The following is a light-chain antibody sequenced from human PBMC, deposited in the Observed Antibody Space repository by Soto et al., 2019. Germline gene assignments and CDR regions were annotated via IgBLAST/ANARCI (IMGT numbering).Light chain of an antibody. Sequence: EIVLTQSPGTLSLSPGERATLSCRASQSVSSNYLAWYQQKTGQAPRLLIYGASTRATGIPDSFSGSGSGTDFTLTISRLEPEDFAVYYCQQYGASPWTFGRGTKVDIK. V-gene: IGKV3-20*01. J-gene: IGKJ1*01. CDR3: QQYGASPWT. CDR1: QSVSSNY. CDR2: GAS.